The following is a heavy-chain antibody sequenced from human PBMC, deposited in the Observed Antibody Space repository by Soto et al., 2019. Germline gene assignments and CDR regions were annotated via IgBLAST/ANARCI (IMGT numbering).Heavy chain of an antibody. J-gene: IGHJ5*02. CDR3: ARDMHAGFTPYFDP. D-gene: IGHD2-15*01. CDR2: IYHNRNT. Sequence: ETLSLTCRVSGGSMSPFYWNWVRQPPGKGLEWIGVIYHNRNTNYNPSLKSPVSMSIYTSNNQLSLKLTSMTAADTAVYYCARDMHAGFTPYFDPWGQGTLVTVSS. CDR1: GGSMSPFY. V-gene: IGHV4-59*01.